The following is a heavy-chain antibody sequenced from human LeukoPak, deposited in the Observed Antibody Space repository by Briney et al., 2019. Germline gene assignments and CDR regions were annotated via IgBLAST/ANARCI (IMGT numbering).Heavy chain of an antibody. J-gene: IGHJ4*02. Sequence: GGSLRLSCAASGFTFSSYAVGWVRQAPGKGLEWVSAISGSGDSTYYADSVRGRFTISRDNSKNTLYLQMNTLRPDDTAVYYCAKGTTAGGGGSTSFDYWGQGTLVTVSS. CDR3: AKGTTAGGGGSTSFDY. V-gene: IGHV3-23*01. D-gene: IGHD4-11*01. CDR2: ISGSGDST. CDR1: GFTFSSYA.